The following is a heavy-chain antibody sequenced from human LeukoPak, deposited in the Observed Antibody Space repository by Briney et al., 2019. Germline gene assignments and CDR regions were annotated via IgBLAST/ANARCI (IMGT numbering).Heavy chain of an antibody. CDR3: AKDAGITMVRGVSSYYFDY. CDR2: ISYDGGNK. CDR1: GFTFSSYG. V-gene: IGHV3-30*18. D-gene: IGHD3-10*01. Sequence: GGSLRLSCAASGFTFSSYGMHWVRQAPGKGLEWVAVISYDGGNKYYADSVKGRFTISRDNSKNTLYPQMNSLRAEDTAVYYCAKDAGITMVRGVSSYYFDYWGQGTLVTVSS. J-gene: IGHJ4*02.